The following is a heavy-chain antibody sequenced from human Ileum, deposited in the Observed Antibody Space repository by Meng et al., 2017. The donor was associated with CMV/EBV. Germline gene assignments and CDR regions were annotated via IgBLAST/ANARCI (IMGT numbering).Heavy chain of an antibody. D-gene: IGHD4-17*01. J-gene: IGHJ4*02. CDR1: GYTFVGYY. CDR3: ARGPSNGDFDY. V-gene: IGHV1-2*02. CDR2: INPNTGDT. Sequence: QVQLVRSGAEVKKPGASVKVSCKASGYTFVGYYIHWIRQAPGQGFEWMGWINPNTGDTDYAQKFRDRVTMTRDTSISTVFMDLNWLKSDDTAVYYCARGPSNGDFDYWGQGTLVTVSS.